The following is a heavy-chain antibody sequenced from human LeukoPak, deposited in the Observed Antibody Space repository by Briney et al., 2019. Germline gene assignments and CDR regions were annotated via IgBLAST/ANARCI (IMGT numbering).Heavy chain of an antibody. CDR2: IYHSGST. D-gene: IGHD3-3*01. V-gene: IGHV4-30-2*01. J-gene: IGHJ3*02. Sequence: SETLSLTCTVSGVSISSGGYYWSWIRQPPGKGLEWIGYIYHSGSTYYNPSLKSRVTISVDRSKNQFSLKLSSVTAADTAVYYCARDRRDFWSVGAFDIWGQGTMVTVSS. CDR1: GVSISSGGYY. CDR3: ARDRRDFWSVGAFDI.